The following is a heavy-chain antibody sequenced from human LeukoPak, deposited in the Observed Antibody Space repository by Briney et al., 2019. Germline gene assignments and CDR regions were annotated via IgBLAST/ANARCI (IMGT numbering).Heavy chain of an antibody. CDR1: GFTFTKYW. Sequence: GGSLGLSCAASGFTFTKYWMSWVRQAPGKRLECVASINQDESVKRYVDSAKGRFTISRDNTQNSVYLEMNSPTAEDTALYYCARDLWAQQEGDGFDIWGQGTMVTVSS. V-gene: IGHV3-7*03. J-gene: IGHJ3*02. D-gene: IGHD6-13*01. CDR2: INQDESVK. CDR3: ARDLWAQQEGDGFDI.